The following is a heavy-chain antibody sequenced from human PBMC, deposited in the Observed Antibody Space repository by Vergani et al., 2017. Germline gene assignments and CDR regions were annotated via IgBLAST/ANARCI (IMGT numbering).Heavy chain of an antibody. D-gene: IGHD3-10*01. CDR2: IHSSGTP. CDR1: GGSITSGSFY. Sequence: QVQLHESGPGLVKPSQTLSLTCTVSGGSITSGSFYWSWIRQPAGKGLECIGRIHSSGTPNYNPSLKSRVTMSVDTSKNQLSLRMTSVTAADTAVYYCARDSWTSELRGVYWFDTWGQGTLVSVSS. V-gene: IGHV4-61*02. CDR3: ARDSWTSELRGVYWFDT. J-gene: IGHJ5*02.